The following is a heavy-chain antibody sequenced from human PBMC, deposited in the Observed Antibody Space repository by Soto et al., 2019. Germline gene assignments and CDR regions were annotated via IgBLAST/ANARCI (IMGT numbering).Heavy chain of an antibody. Sequence: SETLSLTCTVSGGSISPYYWSWIRQPPGKGLEWIGYIYYSGSTNYSPSLKSRVTISVDTSKNQFSLKLNSVTAADTAVYYCERGRESSSWNKVGYWGQGTLVTVSS. V-gene: IGHV4-59*01. CDR2: IYYSGST. CDR1: GGSISPYY. J-gene: IGHJ4*02. CDR3: ERGRESSSWNKVGY. D-gene: IGHD1-1*01.